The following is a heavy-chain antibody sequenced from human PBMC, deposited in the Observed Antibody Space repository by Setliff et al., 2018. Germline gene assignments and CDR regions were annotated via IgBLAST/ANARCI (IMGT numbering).Heavy chain of an antibody. CDR3: AREQWLDPPGYYYMDV. CDR1: GGSNSSYY. Sequence: SETLSLTCTASGGSNSSYYWSWIRQPAGKGLEWIGHIYIGGSANYNPSLKSRVTMSIDTSKNQFSLKLNSVTAADMAVYYCAREQWLDPPGYYYMDVWAKGTTVTVSS. J-gene: IGHJ6*03. D-gene: IGHD6-19*01. CDR2: IYIGGSA. V-gene: IGHV4-4*07.